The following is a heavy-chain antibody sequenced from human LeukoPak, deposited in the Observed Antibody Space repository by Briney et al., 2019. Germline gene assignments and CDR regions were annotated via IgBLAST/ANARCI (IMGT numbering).Heavy chain of an antibody. CDR1: GFTFSSYS. Sequence: GGSLRLSCAASGFTFSSYSMNWVRQAPGKGLEWVSYISSSSSTIYYADSVKGRFAISRDNAKNSLYLQMNSLRAEDTAVYYCARVSPYYDSSGYYLDYWGQGTLVTVSS. D-gene: IGHD3-22*01. J-gene: IGHJ4*02. V-gene: IGHV3-48*01. CDR2: ISSSSSTI. CDR3: ARVSPYYDSSGYYLDY.